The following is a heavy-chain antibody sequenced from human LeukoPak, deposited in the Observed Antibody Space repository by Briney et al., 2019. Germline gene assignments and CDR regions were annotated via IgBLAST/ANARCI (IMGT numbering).Heavy chain of an antibody. Sequence: SETLSLTCAVSGGSISSGGYSWSWIRQPPGKGLEWIGYIYHSGSTYYNPSLKSRVTISVDKSKNQFSLKLSSVTAADTAVYYCARPGGSGSYVSGFDPWGQGTLVTVSS. CDR3: ARPGGSGSYVSGFDP. V-gene: IGHV4-30-2*01. D-gene: IGHD3-10*01. CDR1: GGSISSGGYS. CDR2: IYHSGST. J-gene: IGHJ5*02.